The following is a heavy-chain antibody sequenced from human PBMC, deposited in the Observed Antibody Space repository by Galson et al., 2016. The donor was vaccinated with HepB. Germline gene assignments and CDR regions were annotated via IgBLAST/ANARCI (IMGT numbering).Heavy chain of an antibody. D-gene: IGHD6-13*01. Sequence: QSGAEVKRPGESLTISCKGSGYTFTSSWIGWVRQMPGKGLEWMGIIYPGDSDTKYSPSFQGPVTISADNSISTAYLQWSSLRASDTAIYYCARRAAAGQENCDYWGQGTLVTVAS. V-gene: IGHV5-51*01. CDR1: GYTFTSSW. CDR2: IYPGDSDT. J-gene: IGHJ4*02. CDR3: ARRAAAGQENCDY.